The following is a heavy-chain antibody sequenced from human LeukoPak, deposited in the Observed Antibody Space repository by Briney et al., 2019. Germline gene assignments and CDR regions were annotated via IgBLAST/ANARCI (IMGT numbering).Heavy chain of an antibody. J-gene: IGHJ5*02. D-gene: IGHD3-22*01. CDR3: ARGLSYYDSSGHNWFDP. CDR1: GGTFSSYA. CDR2: IIPIFGTA. Sequence: GSSVKVSCKASGGTFSSYAISWVRQAPGQGLEWMGGIIPIFGTANYAQKFQGRVTITTDESTSTAYMELSSLRSEDTAVYYCARGLSYYDSSGHNWFDPWGQGTLVTVSS. V-gene: IGHV1-69*05.